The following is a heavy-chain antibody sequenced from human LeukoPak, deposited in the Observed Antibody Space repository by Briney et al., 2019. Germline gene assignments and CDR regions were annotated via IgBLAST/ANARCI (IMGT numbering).Heavy chain of an antibody. J-gene: IGHJ6*02. CDR3: ARGYCSSTSCYLYYYYGMDV. D-gene: IGHD2-2*01. CDR2: INHSGST. CDR1: GGSFSGYY. Sequence: PSETLSLTCAVYGGSFSGYYWSWIRQPPGKGLEGIGDINHSGSTNYNPSLKSRVTISVDTSKNQFSLKLSSVTAADTAVYYCARGYCSSTSCYLYYYYGMDVWGQGTTVTVSS. V-gene: IGHV4-34*01.